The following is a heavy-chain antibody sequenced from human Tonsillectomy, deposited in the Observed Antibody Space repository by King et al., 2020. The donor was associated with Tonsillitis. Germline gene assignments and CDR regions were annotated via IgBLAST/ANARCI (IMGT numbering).Heavy chain of an antibody. V-gene: IGHV3-7*01. CDR2: IKQDGSEK. J-gene: IGHJ5*02. CDR1: GFTFSSYW. D-gene: IGHD3-10*01. CDR3: ASPYGSGGIPWWFDP. Sequence: VQLVESGGGLVQPGGSLRLSCAASGFTFSSYWMSWVRQAPGKGLEWVANIKQDGSEKYYVDSVKGRVTISRDNATNSLYLQMNSLRAEDTAVYYCASPYGSGGIPWWFDPWGQGTLVTVSA.